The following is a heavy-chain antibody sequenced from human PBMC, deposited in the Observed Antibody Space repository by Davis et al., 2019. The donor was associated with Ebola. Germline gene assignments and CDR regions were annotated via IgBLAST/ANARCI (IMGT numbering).Heavy chain of an antibody. Sequence: AASVKVSCKASGYTFTSYGISWVRQAPGQGLEWMGWISAYNGNTNYAQKFQGRVTMTRDTSTSTVYMELSSLRSEDTAVYYCARDSLPYDSSGYQRWFDPWGQGTLVTVSS. CDR3: ARDSLPYDSSGYQRWFDP. D-gene: IGHD3-22*01. CDR1: GYTFTSYG. V-gene: IGHV1-18*01. J-gene: IGHJ5*02. CDR2: ISAYNGNT.